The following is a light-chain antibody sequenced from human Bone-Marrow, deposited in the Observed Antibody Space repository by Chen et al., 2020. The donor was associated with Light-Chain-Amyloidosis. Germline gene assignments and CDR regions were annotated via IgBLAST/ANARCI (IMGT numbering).Light chain of an antibody. CDR1: DLPTKY. Sequence: SYELTQPPSVSVSPGQTARITCAGDDLPTKYAYWYQQKPGQAPVLVIHRDTERPSGISERFSGSSSGKTATLPISGVRAEDEADYHCQSADSSGTYEVIFGGGTKLTVL. V-gene: IGLV3-25*03. CDR2: RDT. CDR3: QSADSSGTYEVI. J-gene: IGLJ2*01.